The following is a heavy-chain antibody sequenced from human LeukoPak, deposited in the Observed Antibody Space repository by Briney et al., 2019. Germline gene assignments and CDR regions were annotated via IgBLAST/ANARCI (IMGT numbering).Heavy chain of an antibody. CDR1: GGSVSTYY. CDR2: IYYSGST. J-gene: IGHJ6*03. Sequence: SETLSLTCTVSGGSVSTYYWSWIRQPPGKGLEWIGYIYYSGSTNYSPSLKSRVTISVDTSKNQFSLKLSSVTAADTAVYYCARGKRWIDYYMDVWGKGTTVTISS. V-gene: IGHV4-59*02. D-gene: IGHD5-24*01. CDR3: ARGKRWIDYYMDV.